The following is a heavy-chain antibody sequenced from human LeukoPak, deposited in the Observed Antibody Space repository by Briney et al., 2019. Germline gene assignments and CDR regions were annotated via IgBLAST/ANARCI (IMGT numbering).Heavy chain of an antibody. CDR1: GGSISSSSYY. D-gene: IGHD3-16*02. CDR2: IYYSGST. Sequence: SETLSLTCTVSGGSISSSSYYWGWIRQPPGKGLEWIGSIYYSGSTYYHPSLKSRVTISVDTSKNQFSLKLSSVTAADTAVYYCATRGYVWGSYRYFDYWGQGTPVTVSS. V-gene: IGHV4-39*01. J-gene: IGHJ4*02. CDR3: ATRGYVWGSYRYFDY.